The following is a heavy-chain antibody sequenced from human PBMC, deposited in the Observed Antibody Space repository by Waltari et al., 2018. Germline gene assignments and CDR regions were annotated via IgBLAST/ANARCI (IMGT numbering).Heavy chain of an antibody. CDR1: GCMFRGYV. J-gene: IGHJ6*02. V-gene: IGHV3-30*18. CDR3: AKADGNPWNFKYYGMDV. CDR2: ISHEGRKE. D-gene: IGHD3-16*01. Sequence: QVHLMESGGGVVQPGRSLRLSCPASGCMFRGYVLPWVRQAPGKGLEWVAVISHEGRKEYYGDAVKGRFNISRDNSKNIVYLQMNSLRGDDTAVYHCAKADGNPWNFKYYGMDVWGPGTTVTVSS.